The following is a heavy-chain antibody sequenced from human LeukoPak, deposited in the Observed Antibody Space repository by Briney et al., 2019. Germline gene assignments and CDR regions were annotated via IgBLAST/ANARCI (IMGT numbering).Heavy chain of an antibody. CDR3: APRIAAAADNWFDP. J-gene: IGHJ5*02. CDR2: ISYSGST. V-gene: IGHV4-39*07. Sequence: SETLSLTCTVSGGSISSSSYYWGWIRQPPGKGLEWIGSISYSGSTYYIPSLKSRVTISVDTSKNHFSLKLSSVTAADTAVYYCAPRIAAAADNWFDPWGQGTLVTVSS. D-gene: IGHD6-13*01. CDR1: GGSISSSSYY.